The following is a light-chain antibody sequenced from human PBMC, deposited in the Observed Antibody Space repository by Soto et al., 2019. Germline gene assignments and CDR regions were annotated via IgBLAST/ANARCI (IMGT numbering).Light chain of an antibody. CDR3: HQYDSSPHT. CDR1: QSLSSSY. Sequence: EIVLTQSPGTLSLSPGERATLSCRASQSLSSSYLAWYQQKPGQAPRLLIYGASSRATGIPDRFSGSGSGTDFTLTISRLEPEDFAVYYCHQYDSSPHTFGGGTKVEIK. J-gene: IGKJ4*01. CDR2: GAS. V-gene: IGKV3-20*01.